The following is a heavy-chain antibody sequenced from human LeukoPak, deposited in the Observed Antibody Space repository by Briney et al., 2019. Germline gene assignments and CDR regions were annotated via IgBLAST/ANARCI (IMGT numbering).Heavy chain of an antibody. CDR3: ARSEYSSTYYFDY. V-gene: IGHV4-30-2*02. D-gene: IGHD6-6*01. J-gene: IGHJ4*02. CDR2: IYHSGST. CDR1: GGSISSGGYY. Sequence: SETLSLTCTVSGGSISSGGYYWSWIRQPPGKGLEWIGYIYHSGSTYYNPSLKSRVTISVDRSKNQFSLKLSSVTAADTAVYYCARSEYSSTYYFDYWGQGTLVTVSS.